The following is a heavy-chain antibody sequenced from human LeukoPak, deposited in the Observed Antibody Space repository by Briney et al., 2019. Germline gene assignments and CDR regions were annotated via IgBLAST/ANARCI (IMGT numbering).Heavy chain of an antibody. D-gene: IGHD5-12*01. CDR3: ARHALNVDIVATYFDY. CDR2: IYPGDSDT. Sequence: GESLKISCKGSGYSFTSYWIGWVRQMPGKGLEWMGIIYPGDSDTRYSPSFQGQVTISADKSMSTAYLQWSSLKASDTAMYYRARHALNVDIVATYFDYWGQGTLVTVSS. J-gene: IGHJ4*02. CDR1: GYSFTSYW. V-gene: IGHV5-51*01.